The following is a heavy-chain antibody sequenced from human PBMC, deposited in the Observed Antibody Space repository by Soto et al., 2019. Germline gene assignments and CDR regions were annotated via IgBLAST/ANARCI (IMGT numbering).Heavy chain of an antibody. Sequence: SETLSLTCAVSGYSISSGYYWGWIRQPPGKGLEWIGSIYHSGSTYYNPSLKSRVTISVDTSKNQFSLKLSSVTAADTAVYYCARANRPPYYDFWSGYYGGPNWFDPWGQGTLVTV. CDR2: IYHSGST. J-gene: IGHJ5*02. CDR1: GYSISSGYY. CDR3: ARANRPPYYDFWSGYYGGPNWFDP. D-gene: IGHD3-3*01. V-gene: IGHV4-38-2*01.